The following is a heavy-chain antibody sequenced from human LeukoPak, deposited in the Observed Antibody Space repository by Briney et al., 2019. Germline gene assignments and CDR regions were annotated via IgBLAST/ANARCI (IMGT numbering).Heavy chain of an antibody. CDR2: INPSGGST. D-gene: IGHD6-13*01. V-gene: IGHV1-46*01. Sequence: GASVKVPCKASGYTFTSYYMHWVRQAPGQGLEWMGIINPSGGSTSYAQKFQGRVTMTRDTSTSTVYMELSSLRSEDTAVYYCARPAIAAAGKGAFDIWGQGTMVAVSS. CDR3: ARPAIAAAGKGAFDI. CDR1: GYTFTSYY. J-gene: IGHJ3*02.